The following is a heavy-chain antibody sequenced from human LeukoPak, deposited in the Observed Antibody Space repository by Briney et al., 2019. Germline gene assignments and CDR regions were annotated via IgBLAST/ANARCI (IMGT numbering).Heavy chain of an antibody. CDR2: ISSSSSYI. CDR1: GFTFSSYS. CDR3: ARDPRTGAYYYFDY. V-gene: IGHV3-21*01. J-gene: IGHJ4*02. Sequence: GGSLRLSCAASGFTFSSYSMDWVRQAPGKGLEWVSSISSSSSYIYYADSVKGRFTISRDNAKNSLYLQMNSLRAEDTAVYYCARDPRTGAYYYFDYWGQGTLVTVSS. D-gene: IGHD1-14*01.